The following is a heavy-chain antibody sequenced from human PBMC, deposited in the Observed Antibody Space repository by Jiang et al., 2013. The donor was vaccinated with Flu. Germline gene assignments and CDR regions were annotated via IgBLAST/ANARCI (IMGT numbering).Heavy chain of an antibody. CDR2: IIPVLDIT. J-gene: IGHJ4*02. Sequence: QSGAEVKKPGSSVKVSCKTSGGTFSSHAISWLRQAPGQGLEWMGRIIPVLDITNYSQKFQDRVTITADKSTGFAYLELSSLRSEDTALYYCARERGVVVAGPMSYYFDYWAQGTLVTVSS. V-gene: IGHV1-69*04. CDR1: GGTFSSHA. CDR3: ARERGVVVAGPMSYYFDY. D-gene: IGHD2-15*01.